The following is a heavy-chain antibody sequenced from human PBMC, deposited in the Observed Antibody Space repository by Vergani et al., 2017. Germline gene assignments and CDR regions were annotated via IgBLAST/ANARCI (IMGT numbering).Heavy chain of an antibody. CDR1: GFKFSNFG. Sequence: QVQLVESGGNLVQPGRSLRLSCAAAGFKFSNFGMHWVRQVPGKGPEWVAFISYNGGNQYYADSVQGRFTISRDNTKNILYLQMSSLRVEDTALYYCTRDVADTHSSIWPLNYHYFMDVWGEGTTVTVSS. J-gene: IGHJ6*03. D-gene: IGHD6-13*01. CDR3: TRDVADTHSSIWPLNYHYFMDV. V-gene: IGHV3-33*05. CDR2: ISYNGGNQ.